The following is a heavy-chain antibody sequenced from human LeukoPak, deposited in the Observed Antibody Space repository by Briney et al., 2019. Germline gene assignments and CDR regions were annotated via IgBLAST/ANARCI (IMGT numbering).Heavy chain of an antibody. D-gene: IGHD2-15*01. CDR1: GGSISSSSYY. Sequence: SETLSLTCTVSGGSISSSSYYWGWIRQSPGKGLEWIGNIYYSGSTYYNPSLKSRVTISVDTSKNQFSLKVTSVTAADTAVYYCARRYCSGGHCYYFDSWGQGTLVTVSS. V-gene: IGHV4-39*01. CDR2: IYYSGST. CDR3: ARRYCSGGHCYYFDS. J-gene: IGHJ4*02.